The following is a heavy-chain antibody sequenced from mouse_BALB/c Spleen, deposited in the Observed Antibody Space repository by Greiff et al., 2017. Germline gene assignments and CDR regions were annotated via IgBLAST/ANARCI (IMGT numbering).Heavy chain of an antibody. Sequence: EVKVVESGGGLVKPGGSLKLSCAASGFTFSDYYMYWVRQTPEKRLEWVATISDGGSYTYYPDSVKGRFTISRDNAKNNLYLQMSSLKSEDTAMYYCARDQDYGNSLYYAMDYWGQGTSVTVSS. CDR3: ARDQDYGNSLYYAMDY. CDR1: GFTFSDYY. D-gene: IGHD2-1*01. J-gene: IGHJ4*01. V-gene: IGHV5-4*02. CDR2: ISDGGSYT.